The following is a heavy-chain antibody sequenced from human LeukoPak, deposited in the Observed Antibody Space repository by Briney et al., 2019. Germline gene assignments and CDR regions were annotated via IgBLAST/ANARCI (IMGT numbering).Heavy chain of an antibody. CDR2: ISYDGGDK. V-gene: IGHV3-30-3*01. Sequence: SRGSPRLSCEASAFTFNTYSIHWVRQAPGKGLDWVAVISYDGGDKYYAASVKGRFTISRDNSKDTVYLQMTGLRADDTAVYYCARDRDLEGYCSGGSCVLDYWGQGTLVTVSS. J-gene: IGHJ4*02. D-gene: IGHD2-15*01. CDR1: AFTFNTYS. CDR3: ARDRDLEGYCSGGSCVLDY.